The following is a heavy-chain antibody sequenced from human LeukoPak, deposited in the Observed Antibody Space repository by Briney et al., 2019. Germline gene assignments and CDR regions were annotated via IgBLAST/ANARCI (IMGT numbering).Heavy chain of an antibody. CDR1: GGSISSGSYY. CDR3: ARGPHRTLSGSYDY. V-gene: IGHV4-61*02. Sequence: NPSETLSLTCTVSGGSISSGSYYWSWIRQPAGKGLEWIGRIYTSGSTTYNSSLKSRVTISLDTSKNHFSLRLSSVTAADTAVYYCARGPHRTLSGSYDYWGQGTLVTVSS. CDR2: IYTSGST. D-gene: IGHD1-26*01. J-gene: IGHJ4*02.